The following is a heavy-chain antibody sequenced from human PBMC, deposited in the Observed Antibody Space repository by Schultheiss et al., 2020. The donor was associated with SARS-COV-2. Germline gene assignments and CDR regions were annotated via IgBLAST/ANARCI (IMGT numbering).Heavy chain of an antibody. CDR3: ARGEVLGNHNWFDP. D-gene: IGHD7-27*01. CDR1: GGTFSSYT. V-gene: IGHV1-69*02. Sequence: SVKVSCKASGGTFSSYTISWVRQAPGQGLEWMGRIIPILGIANYAQKFQGRVTITADKSTSTAYMELSSLRSEDTAVYYCARGEVLGNHNWFDPWGQGTLVTVSS. J-gene: IGHJ5*02. CDR2: IIPILGIA.